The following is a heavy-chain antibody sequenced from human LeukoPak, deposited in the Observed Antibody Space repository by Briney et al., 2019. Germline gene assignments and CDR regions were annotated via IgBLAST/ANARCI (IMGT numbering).Heavy chain of an antibody. J-gene: IGHJ3*02. Sequence: SETLSLTCAVYGGSFSGYYWSWIRQPPGKGLEWIGEINHSGSTNYNPSLKSRVTISVDTSKNQFSLKLSSVTAADTAVYFCAGGPYSYDSSGAFDIWGQGTMVTVSS. CDR3: AGGPYSYDSSGAFDI. D-gene: IGHD3-22*01. CDR2: INHSGST. CDR1: GGSFSGYY. V-gene: IGHV4-34*01.